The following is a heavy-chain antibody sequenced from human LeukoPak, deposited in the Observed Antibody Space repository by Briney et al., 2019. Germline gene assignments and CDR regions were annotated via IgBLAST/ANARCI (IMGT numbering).Heavy chain of an antibody. CDR1: GFTFSSYA. Sequence: GGSLRLSCAASGFTFSSYAMSWVRQAPGKGLEWVSAISGSGGSTYYADSVKGRFTISRDNSKNTLYLQMNSLRAEDTAVYYCAKSHYYDSSGQDDYWGQGTLVTVSS. CDR2: ISGSGGST. CDR3: AKSHYYDSSGQDDY. V-gene: IGHV3-23*01. D-gene: IGHD3-22*01. J-gene: IGHJ4*02.